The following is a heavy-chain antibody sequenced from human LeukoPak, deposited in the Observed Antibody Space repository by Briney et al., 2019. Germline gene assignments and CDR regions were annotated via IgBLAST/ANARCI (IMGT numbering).Heavy chain of an antibody. CDR2: IIPILGIA. CDR1: GGTFSSYA. D-gene: IGHD3-10*01. Sequence: GSSVKVSCKASGGTFSSYAISWVRQAPGQGLEWMGRIIPILGIANYAQKFQGRVTITADKSTSTAYMELSSLRSEDTAVYYCARGLGLWFGESYYYYYGMDVWGQGTTVTVSS. J-gene: IGHJ6*02. CDR3: ARGLGLWFGESYYYYYGMDV. V-gene: IGHV1-69*04.